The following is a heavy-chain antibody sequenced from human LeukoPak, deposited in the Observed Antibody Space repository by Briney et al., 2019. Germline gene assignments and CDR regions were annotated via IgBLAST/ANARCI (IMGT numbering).Heavy chain of an antibody. CDR3: ARDQDYDFWSASGYGMDV. Sequence: ASVKVSCKASGYTFTSYGISWVRQAPEQGLEWMGWISAYNGNTNYAQKLQGRVTMTTDTSTSTAYMELRSLRSDDTAVYYCARDQDYDFWSASGYGMDVWGQGTTVTVSS. J-gene: IGHJ6*02. CDR2: ISAYNGNT. V-gene: IGHV1-18*01. D-gene: IGHD3-3*01. CDR1: GYTFTSYG.